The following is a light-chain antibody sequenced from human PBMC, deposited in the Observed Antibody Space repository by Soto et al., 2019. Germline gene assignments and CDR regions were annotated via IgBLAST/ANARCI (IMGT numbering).Light chain of an antibody. CDR1: SSNIGRNM. V-gene: IGLV1-44*01. Sequence: QSVLTQSPSASGTPGQRVVISFSGSSSNIGRNMVNWYQQLPGTAPKLLMYYDNQRPSGVPDRCSGSRSGTSASLAISGLQSEDEADYYCAAWDDRRNGEIFGTGTKLTVL. CDR3: AAWDDRRNGEI. J-gene: IGLJ1*01. CDR2: YDN.